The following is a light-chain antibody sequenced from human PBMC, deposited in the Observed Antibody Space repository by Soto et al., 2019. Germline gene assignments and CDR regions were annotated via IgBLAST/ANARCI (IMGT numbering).Light chain of an antibody. Sequence: DIQMTQSPPSLSASVGDRVTITCRASQGIRNYVAWYQQIPGKAPKLLIYAASTLQSGVPSRFSGSGSGTDFTLTINGLQPEDVATCSCQKYSSVPVFGPGTKVEIK. CDR1: QGIRNY. J-gene: IGKJ3*01. CDR2: AAS. CDR3: QKYSSVPV. V-gene: IGKV1-27*01.